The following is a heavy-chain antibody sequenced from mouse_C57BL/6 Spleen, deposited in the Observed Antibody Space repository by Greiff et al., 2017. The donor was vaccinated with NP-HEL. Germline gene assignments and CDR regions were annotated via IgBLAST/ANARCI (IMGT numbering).Heavy chain of an antibody. J-gene: IGHJ4*01. CDR3: ARLAYYDYAVGMDS. Sequence: EVQLQQSGPELVKPGASVKIPCKASGYTFTDYNMDWVKQSHGKSLEWIGDINPNNGGTIYNQKFKGKATLTVDKSSSTAYMELRSRTSEDTAVYYCARLAYYDYAVGMDSWGQGPSVPVSS. CDR1: GYTFTDYN. V-gene: IGHV1-18*01. D-gene: IGHD2-4*01. CDR2: INPNNGGT.